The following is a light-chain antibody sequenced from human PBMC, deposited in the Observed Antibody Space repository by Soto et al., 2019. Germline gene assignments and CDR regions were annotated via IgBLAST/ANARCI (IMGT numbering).Light chain of an antibody. CDR3: QHYGRASWT. CDR1: QSVSIND. Sequence: EIVLTQSPRPLSLSPGERATLSCRASQSVSINDLAWYQQKPGQAPMLLIYGASLRSTGIPDRFSGRGSGTVFTPTIRRLEHEVVALYYYQHYGRASWTFGQGTKVDI. J-gene: IGKJ1*01. CDR2: GAS. V-gene: IGKV3-20*01.